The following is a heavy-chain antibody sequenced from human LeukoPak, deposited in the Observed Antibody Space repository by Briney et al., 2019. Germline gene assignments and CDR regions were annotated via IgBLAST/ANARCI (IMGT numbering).Heavy chain of an antibody. CDR3: ARQMNTVTADY. CDR1: GGSISSSSYY. V-gene: IGHV4-39*01. J-gene: IGHJ4*02. D-gene: IGHD4-17*01. CDR2: IYYSGST. Sequence: SETLSLTCTVSGGSISSSSYYWGWIRQPPGKGLEWIGSIYYSGSTYYNPSLKSRVTISVDTSKNQFSLKLSSATAADTAVYYCARQMNTVTADYWGQGTLVTVSS.